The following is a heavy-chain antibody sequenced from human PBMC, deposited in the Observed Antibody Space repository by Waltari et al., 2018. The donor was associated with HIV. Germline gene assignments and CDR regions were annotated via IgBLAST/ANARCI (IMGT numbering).Heavy chain of an antibody. CDR2: ISGSGGST. CDR3: AKVVRFLGRETFDY. Sequence: EVQLLESGGGLVHTGGSLRLSCAASGLTFWRYALGRVRRAPGKGLEWVSAISGSGGSTYYADSVKGRFTISRDNSKNTLYLQMNSLRAEDTAVYYCAKVVRFLGRETFDYWGQGTLVTVSS. J-gene: IGHJ4*02. CDR1: GLTFWRYA. D-gene: IGHD3-3*01. V-gene: IGHV3-23*01.